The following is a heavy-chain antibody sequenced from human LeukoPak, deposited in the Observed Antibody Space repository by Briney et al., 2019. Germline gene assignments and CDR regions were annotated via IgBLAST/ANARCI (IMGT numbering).Heavy chain of an antibody. CDR3: AAGRHYYGMDV. J-gene: IGHJ6*02. V-gene: IGHV4-4*07. CDR1: GGSISSYY. CDR2: IYTSGST. Sequence: PSETLSLTCTVSGGSISSYYWSWIRQPAGKGLEWIGRIYTSGSTNYNPSLKSRVTMSVDTSKNQFSLKLSSVTAADTAVYFAAAGRHYYGMDVWGQGTTVTASS. D-gene: IGHD6-13*01.